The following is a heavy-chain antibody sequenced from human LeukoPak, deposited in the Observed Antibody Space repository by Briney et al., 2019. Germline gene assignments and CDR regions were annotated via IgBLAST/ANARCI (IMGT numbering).Heavy chain of an antibody. V-gene: IGHV4-59*01. CDR2: IYYSGST. CDR1: GGSISSYY. J-gene: IGHJ4*02. Sequence: SETLSLTRSVSGGSISSYYWSWIRQPPGKGLEWIGHIYYSGSTNYNPSLKSRVTISVDTSKNQFSLKLSSVTAADTAVYYCARSEGTVAVLFDYWGQGNLVTVSS. D-gene: IGHD6-19*01. CDR3: ARSEGTVAVLFDY.